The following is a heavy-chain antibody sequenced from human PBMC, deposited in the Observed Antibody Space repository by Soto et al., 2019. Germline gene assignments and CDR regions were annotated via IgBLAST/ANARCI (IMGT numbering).Heavy chain of an antibody. Sequence: EVQLVESGGDLVQPGGSLRLSCAASVFTFSSRGMICVRRAPGKGLEWISYISPGSDTVYFADSVLVRFTVSRDNVRYSLFLQMSRLRDEDTAISFCATVDGPTVAPLYFDHWGQGDLVPVSS. CDR1: VFTFSSRG. J-gene: IGHJ4*02. V-gene: IGHV3-48*02. CDR3: ATVDGPTVAPLYFDH. CDR2: ISPGSDTV. D-gene: IGHD5-12*01.